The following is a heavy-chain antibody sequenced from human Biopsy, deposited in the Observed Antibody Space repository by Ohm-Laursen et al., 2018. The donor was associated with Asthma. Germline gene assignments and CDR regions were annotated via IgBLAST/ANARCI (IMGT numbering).Heavy chain of an antibody. CDR2: ISVYNGNT. D-gene: IGHD2-8*02. CDR1: GYTFNSAG. Sequence: ASVKVSCKTSGYTFNSAGITWVRQAPGQGLEWMGWISVYNGNTKVAQKLQDRVTMITDTSTSTAYMELRSLRSDDTAVYFCARVVEYSHYYCIDVWGQGTTVTVS. V-gene: IGHV1-18*01. CDR3: ARVVEYSHYYCIDV. J-gene: IGHJ6*02.